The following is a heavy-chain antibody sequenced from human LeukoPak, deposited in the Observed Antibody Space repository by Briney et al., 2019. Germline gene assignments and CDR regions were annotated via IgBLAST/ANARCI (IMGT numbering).Heavy chain of an antibody. J-gene: IGHJ4*02. D-gene: IGHD3-22*01. Sequence: ASVKVSCKASGYTFTSYGISWVRQAPGQGLEWMGWISAYNGNTNYAQKLQGRVTMTTDTSTSTAYMELRSLRSDDTAVYYCASTRGSGYSTYLDYWGQGTLVTVSS. V-gene: IGHV1-18*01. CDR1: GYTFTSYG. CDR2: ISAYNGNT. CDR3: ASTRGSGYSTYLDY.